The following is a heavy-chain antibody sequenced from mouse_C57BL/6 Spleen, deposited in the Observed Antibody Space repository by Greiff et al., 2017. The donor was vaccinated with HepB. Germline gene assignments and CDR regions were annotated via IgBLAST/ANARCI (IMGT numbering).Heavy chain of an antibody. V-gene: IGHV1-7*01. CDR2: INPSSGDT. J-gene: IGHJ3*01. CDR1: GYTFTSHW. CDR3: ARGGVTTVVDWFAY. Sequence: VQLQQSGAELAKPGASVKLSCKASGYTFTSHWMNWVKQRPGQGLEWIGYINPSSGDTKYNQKFKDKATLTADKSSSTAYMQLSSLTYEDSAVYYCARGGVTTVVDWFAYWGQGTLVTVSA. D-gene: IGHD1-1*01.